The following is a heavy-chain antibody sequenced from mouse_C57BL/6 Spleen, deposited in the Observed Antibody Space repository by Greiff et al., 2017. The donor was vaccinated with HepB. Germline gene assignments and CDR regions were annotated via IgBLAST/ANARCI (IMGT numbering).Heavy chain of an antibody. V-gene: IGHV5-17*01. Sequence: EVHLVESGGGLVKPGGSLKLSCAASGFTFSDYGMHWVRQAPEKGLEWVAYISSGSSTIYYADTVKGRFTISRDNAKNTLFLQMTSLRSEDTAMYYCARLGGTGFDYWGQGTTLTVSS. J-gene: IGHJ2*01. CDR3: ARLGGTGFDY. CDR1: GFTFSDYG. D-gene: IGHD4-1*01. CDR2: ISSGSSTI.